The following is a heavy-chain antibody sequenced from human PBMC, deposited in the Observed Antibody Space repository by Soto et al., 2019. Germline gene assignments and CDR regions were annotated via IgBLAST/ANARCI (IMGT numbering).Heavy chain of an antibody. CDR2: ISASGGST. V-gene: IGHV3-23*01. D-gene: IGHD2-21*02. CDR3: AKDRLSDY. J-gene: IGHJ4*02. Sequence: PGGSLRLSCAASGFTFGSSAMSWVRQAPGKGLEWVSGISASGGSTYYADSVKGRFAISRDNSKSTLYLQMNSLRAEDTAVYYCAKDRLSDYWGQGTLVTVSS. CDR1: GFTFGSSA.